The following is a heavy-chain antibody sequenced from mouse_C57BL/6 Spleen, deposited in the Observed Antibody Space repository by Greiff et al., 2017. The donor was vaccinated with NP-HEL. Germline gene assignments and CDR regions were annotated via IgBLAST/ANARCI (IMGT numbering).Heavy chain of an antibody. CDR2: INPSSGYT. CDR1: GYTFTSYT. V-gene: IGHV1-4*01. Sequence: QVQLQQSGAELARPGASVKMSCKASGYTFTSYTMHWVKPRPGQGLEWIGYINPSSGYTKYNQKFKDKATLTADKSSSTAYMQLSSLTSEDSAVYYCAKGGITREFCYAMDYWGQGTSVTVSS. D-gene: IGHD1-1*01. J-gene: IGHJ4*01. CDR3: AKGGITREFCYAMDY.